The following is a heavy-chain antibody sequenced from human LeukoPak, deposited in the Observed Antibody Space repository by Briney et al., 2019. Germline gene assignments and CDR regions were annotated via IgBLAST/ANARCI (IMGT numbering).Heavy chain of an antibody. V-gene: IGHV3-30*04. CDR1: GFIFSGYT. Sequence: GGSLRLSCAASGFIFSGYTMHWVRQAPGKGLEWVAVISYDGNDKYYADSVQGRFTISRDISKGALYLQMNSLRLDDAAVYYCARKGGTKLTYRPFDYWGQGTLVTVSS. D-gene: IGHD3-16*01. J-gene: IGHJ4*02. CDR2: ISYDGNDK. CDR3: ARKGGTKLTYRPFDY.